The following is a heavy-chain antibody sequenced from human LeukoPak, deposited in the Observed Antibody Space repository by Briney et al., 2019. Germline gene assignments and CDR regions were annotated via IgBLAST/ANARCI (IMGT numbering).Heavy chain of an antibody. D-gene: IGHD3-9*01. CDR3: ARGAYTYYDILTGYPADY. CDR2: IHSGGST. CDR1: GFTVSSNY. Sequence: GGSLRLSCAASGFTVSSNYMSWVRQAPGKGLEWVSVIHSGGSTYYADSVKGRFTISRDNSKNTLYFQMNSLRAEDTAVYYCARGAYTYYDILTGYPADYWGQGTLVTVSS. V-gene: IGHV3-53*01. J-gene: IGHJ4*02.